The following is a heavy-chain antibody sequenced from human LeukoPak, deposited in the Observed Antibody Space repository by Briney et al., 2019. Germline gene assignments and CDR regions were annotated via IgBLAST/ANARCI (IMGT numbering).Heavy chain of an antibody. Sequence: ASVKVSCKVSGYTLTELSMHWVRQAPGKGLEWMGWINPNSGGTNYAQKFQGRVTMTRDTSISTAYMELSRLRSDDTAVYYCARQDGYDFWSDAYYFDYWGQGTLVTVSS. CDR2: INPNSGGT. CDR1: GYTLTELS. J-gene: IGHJ4*02. D-gene: IGHD3-3*01. CDR3: ARQDGYDFWSDAYYFDY. V-gene: IGHV1-2*02.